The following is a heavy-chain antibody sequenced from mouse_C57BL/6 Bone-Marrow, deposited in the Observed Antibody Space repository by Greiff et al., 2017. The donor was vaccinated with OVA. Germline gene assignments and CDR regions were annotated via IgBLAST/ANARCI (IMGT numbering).Heavy chain of an antibody. CDR1: GYTFTSYW. Sequence: VQLQQSGTVLARPGASVKMSCKTSGYTFTSYWMHWVKQRPGRGLEWIGAIYPGNSDTSYNQTFKGKAKLTAVTSASTAYIELSSLTNEDSAVYYCTRTRYPGYYFDYWGQGTTLTVSS. J-gene: IGHJ2*01. CDR2: IYPGNSDT. V-gene: IGHV1-5*01. D-gene: IGHD1-1*01. CDR3: TRTRYPGYYFDY.